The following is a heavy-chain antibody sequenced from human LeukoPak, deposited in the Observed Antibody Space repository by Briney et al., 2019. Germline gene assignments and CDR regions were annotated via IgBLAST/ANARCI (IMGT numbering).Heavy chain of an antibody. CDR2: ISDSGGST. CDR3: ARAPYYYDSSGQTFDY. V-gene: IGHV3-23*01. J-gene: IGHJ4*02. CDR1: GFTFSSYE. Sequence: GGSLRLSCAASGFTFSSYEMNWVRQAPGKGLEWVTSISDSGGSTNYADSVKGRFIISRDNSKNTLYLQMNSLRAEDTAVYYCARAPYYYDSSGQTFDYWGQGTLVTVSS. D-gene: IGHD3-22*01.